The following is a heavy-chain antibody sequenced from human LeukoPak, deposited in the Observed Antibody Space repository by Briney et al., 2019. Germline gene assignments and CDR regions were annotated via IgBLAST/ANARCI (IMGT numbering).Heavy chain of an antibody. CDR2: FDPEDGET. CDR1: GYTLTELS. J-gene: IGHJ4*02. V-gene: IGHV1-24*01. Sequence: ASVKVSCKVSGYTLTELSMHWVRQAPGKGLEWMGGFDPEDGETIYAQKFQGRVTMTRDMSTSTVYMELSSLRSGDTAVYYCARVDYGSASYIDYWGQGTLVTVSS. CDR3: ARVDYGSASYIDY. D-gene: IGHD3-10*01.